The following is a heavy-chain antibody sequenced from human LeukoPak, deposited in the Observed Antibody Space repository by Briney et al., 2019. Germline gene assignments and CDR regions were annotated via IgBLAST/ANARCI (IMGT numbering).Heavy chain of an antibody. V-gene: IGHV5-51*01. D-gene: IGHD6-13*01. CDR3: ARRHSSSWSGDAFDI. J-gene: IGHJ3*02. CDR2: IYPGDSDT. Sequence: KGGESLKISCEGSGYFFATYWIGWVRQMPGKGLAWMGIIYPGDSDTTYSPSFQGQVTISVDTYISTAYLQWSSLKASDTAIYYCARRHSSSWSGDAFDIWGQGTMVTVSS. CDR1: GYFFATYW.